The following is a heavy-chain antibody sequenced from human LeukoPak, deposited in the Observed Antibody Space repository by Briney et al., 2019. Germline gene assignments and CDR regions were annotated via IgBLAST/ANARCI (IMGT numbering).Heavy chain of an antibody. V-gene: IGHV3-23*01. CDR2: ISGSGGST. J-gene: IGHJ4*02. CDR1: GFTFSSYD. D-gene: IGHD3-22*01. CDR3: AKEGTSGYYVNY. Sequence: PGGSLRLSCAASGFTFSSYDMNWVRQAPGKGLEWVSSISGSGGSTYYIDSVKGRFTISRDSSQNTLYLQMNSLRAEDTALYYCAKEGTSGYYVNYWGQGTLVTVSS.